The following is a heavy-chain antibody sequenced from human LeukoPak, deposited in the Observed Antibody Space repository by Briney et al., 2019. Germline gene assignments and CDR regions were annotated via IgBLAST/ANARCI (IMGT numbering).Heavy chain of an antibody. CDR1: GFTFSSYA. D-gene: IGHD6-13*01. J-gene: IGHJ4*02. Sequence: GGSLRLSCAASGFTFSSYAMSWVRQAPGKGLEWVSGFSGSGGSTYYADSVKGRFTISRDNSKNTLYLQMNSLRAEDTAVYYCARPPHIAAAGQDWGQGTLVTVSS. CDR2: FSGSGGST. V-gene: IGHV3-23*01. CDR3: ARPPHIAAAGQD.